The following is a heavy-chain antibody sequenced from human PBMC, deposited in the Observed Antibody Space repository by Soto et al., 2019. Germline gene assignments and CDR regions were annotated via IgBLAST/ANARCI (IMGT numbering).Heavy chain of an antibody. CDR2: IYHSGST. J-gene: IGHJ4*02. CDR1: GGSISSSNW. V-gene: IGHV4-4*02. D-gene: IGHD2-21*01. Sequence: QVQLQESGPGLVKPSGTLSLTCAVSGGSISSSNWWSWVRQPPGKGLEWIGEIYHSGSTNYNPSLKRRVTISVDKSKNQFALKLSSVTAGDTAVYYCARVTVPRWCFDYWGQGTLVTVSS. CDR3: ARVTVPRWCFDY.